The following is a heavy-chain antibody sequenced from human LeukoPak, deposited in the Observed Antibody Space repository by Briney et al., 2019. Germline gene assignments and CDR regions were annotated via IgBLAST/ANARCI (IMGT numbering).Heavy chain of an antibody. CDR2: ITNDGSST. V-gene: IGHV3-74*01. Sequence: GGSLRLSCAASGLTFSSHWMHWVRQAPGKGLVWVSRITNDGSSTTYADSVKGRFTISRDNAKNMLYLQVNSLRAEDTAVYYCAKGGKWDVTPFDYWGQGTLVTVSS. CDR1: GLTFSSHW. CDR3: AKGGKWDVTPFDY. D-gene: IGHD1-26*01. J-gene: IGHJ4*02.